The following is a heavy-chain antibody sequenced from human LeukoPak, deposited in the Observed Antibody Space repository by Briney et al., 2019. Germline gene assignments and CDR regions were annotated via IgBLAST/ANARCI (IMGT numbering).Heavy chain of an antibody. Sequence: SGGSLRLSCAASGFTFSSYGMHWVRQAPGKGLEWVAFIRYDGSNKYYADSVKGRFTISRDNSKNTLYLQMNSLRAEDTAVYYCAKDSIAVAGSWGQGTLVTVSS. CDR2: IRYDGSNK. CDR1: GFTFSSYG. CDR3: AKDSIAVAGS. J-gene: IGHJ4*02. D-gene: IGHD6-19*01. V-gene: IGHV3-30*02.